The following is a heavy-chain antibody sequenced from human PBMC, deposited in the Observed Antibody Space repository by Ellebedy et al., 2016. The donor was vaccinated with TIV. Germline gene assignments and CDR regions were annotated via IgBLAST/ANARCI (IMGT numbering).Heavy chain of an antibody. D-gene: IGHD5-18*01. Sequence: PGGSLRLSCAASGFTFSNAWMNWVRQAPGEGLEWVGRIKSKTDGGAADYAAPVKGRFTISRDDSKNTLYLQMNSLKTEDTAVYFCTTVYRYNYDSVWGQGTLVTVSS. V-gene: IGHV3-15*01. CDR3: TTVYRYNYDSV. CDR2: IKSKTDGGAA. CDR1: GFTFSNAW. J-gene: IGHJ4*02.